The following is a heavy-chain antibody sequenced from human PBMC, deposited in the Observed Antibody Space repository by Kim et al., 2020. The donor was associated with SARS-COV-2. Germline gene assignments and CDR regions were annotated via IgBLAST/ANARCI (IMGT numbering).Heavy chain of an antibody. Sequence: GGSLRLSCAASGFTFSGSAMHWVRQASGKGLEWVGRIRSKANSYATAYAASVKGRFTISRDDSKNTAYLQMNSLKTEDTAVYYCTRHLMVRGVGDYYYYGMDVWGQGTTVTVSS. CDR1: GFTFSGSA. D-gene: IGHD3-10*01. J-gene: IGHJ6*02. CDR2: IRSKANSYAT. V-gene: IGHV3-73*01. CDR3: TRHLMVRGVGDYYYYGMDV.